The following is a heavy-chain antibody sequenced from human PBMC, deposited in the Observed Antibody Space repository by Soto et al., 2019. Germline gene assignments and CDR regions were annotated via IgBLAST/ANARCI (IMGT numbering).Heavy chain of an antibody. CDR1: GFTFSTYA. V-gene: IGHV3-23*01. J-gene: IGHJ4*02. D-gene: IGHD6-19*01. CDR3: AKPGYLEQWLIRGYFDY. CDR2: ISANGQGI. Sequence: GGSLRLSCAASGFTFSTYALSWVRQAPGKGLEWVSAISANGQGIYYADSVRGRFTISRDNSKNTIFLHMDSLRAEDTAVYYCAKPGYLEQWLIRGYFDYWGQGALVTVSS.